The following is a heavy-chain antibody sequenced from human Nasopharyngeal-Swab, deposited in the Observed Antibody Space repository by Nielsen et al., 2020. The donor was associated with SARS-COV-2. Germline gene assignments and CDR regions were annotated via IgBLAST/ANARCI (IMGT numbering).Heavy chain of an antibody. V-gene: IGHV3-30*03. CDR1: GFTCSSFG. J-gene: IGHJ4*02. CDR3: ARDAPAHYGAFY. Sequence: GGSLRLSCAASGFTCSSFGMHWVRQDPGKGLEWVAFIAHDASNEYYGDSVKGRFSISRDSSKNTLYLQMDSLRGEDTAVYYCARDAPAHYGAFYWGRGTLVTVSS. CDR2: IAHDASNE. D-gene: IGHD4-17*01.